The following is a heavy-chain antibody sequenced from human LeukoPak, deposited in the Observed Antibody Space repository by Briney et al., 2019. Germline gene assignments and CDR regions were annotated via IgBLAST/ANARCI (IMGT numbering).Heavy chain of an antibody. Sequence: GRSLRLSCAASGFTFSSYGMHWDRQAPGNGLEWVAVIWYDGSNKYYADSLKGRFTISRDNSKNTVYLQMSSLRAEDTAVYYCARQPVTMGYYGMDVWGQGATVTVS. V-gene: IGHV3-33*01. CDR3: ARQPVTMGYYGMDV. CDR1: GFTFSSYG. D-gene: IGHD4-17*01. J-gene: IGHJ6*01. CDR2: IWYDGSNK.